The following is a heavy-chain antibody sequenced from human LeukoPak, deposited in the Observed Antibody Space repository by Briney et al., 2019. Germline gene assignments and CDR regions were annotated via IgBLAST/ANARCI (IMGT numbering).Heavy chain of an antibody. CDR1: GSTFSSYA. CDR2: ISSNGGST. D-gene: IGHD5-12*01. V-gene: IGHV3-64*01. J-gene: IGHJ4*02. Sequence: AGGSLRLSCAASGSTFSSYAMHWVRQAPGKGLEYVSAISSNGGSTYYANSVKGRFTISRDDSKSIAYLQMNSLKTEDTAVYYCTRGEVATVYWGQGTLVTVSS. CDR3: TRGEVATVY.